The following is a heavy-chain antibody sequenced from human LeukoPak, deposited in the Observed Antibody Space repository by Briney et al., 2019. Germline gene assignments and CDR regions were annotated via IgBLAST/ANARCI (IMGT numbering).Heavy chain of an antibody. D-gene: IGHD6-13*01. CDR3: AREIAAAGTLAIYYFDY. Sequence: SVKVSCKASGGTFSSYAISWVRQAPGQGLEWMGGIIPIFGTANYAQKIQGRVTITADESTSTAYMELSSLRSEDTAVYYCAREIAAAGTLAIYYFDYWGQGTLVTVSS. CDR1: GGTFSSYA. CDR2: IIPIFGTA. V-gene: IGHV1-69*13. J-gene: IGHJ4*02.